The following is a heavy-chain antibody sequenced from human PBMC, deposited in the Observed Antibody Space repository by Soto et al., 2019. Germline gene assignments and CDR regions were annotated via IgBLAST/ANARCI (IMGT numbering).Heavy chain of an antibody. V-gene: IGHV3-11*01. J-gene: IGHJ4*01. CDR1: GFTFSDYY. CDR3: ASLPQGYYDRSGRLVDY. CDR2: ISAGGSDI. D-gene: IGHD3-22*01. Sequence: SGGSLRLSCASSGFTFSDYYMSWIRQAPGKGLEWVAYISAGGSDIYYGDSVKGRFTVSRDNTKKSLYLQMSNLRADDTAIYYCASLPQGYYDRSGRLVDYWGHGTLVTVSS.